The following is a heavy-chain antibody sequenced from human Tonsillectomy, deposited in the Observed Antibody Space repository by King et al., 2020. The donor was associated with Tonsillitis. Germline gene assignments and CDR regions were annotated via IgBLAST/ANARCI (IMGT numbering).Heavy chain of an antibody. V-gene: IGHV4-30-2*01. D-gene: IGHD1-1*01. Sequence: QLQESGSGLVKPSQTLSLTCAVSGGSISSGGYSWSWIRQPPGKGLEWIGYIYHSGSTYYNPSLKSRVTISVDRAKNQFSLKLSSVTAADTAVYYCARGRPEGAFDIWGQGTMVTVSS. CDR3: ARGRPEGAFDI. J-gene: IGHJ3*02. CDR2: IYHSGST. CDR1: GGSISSGGYS.